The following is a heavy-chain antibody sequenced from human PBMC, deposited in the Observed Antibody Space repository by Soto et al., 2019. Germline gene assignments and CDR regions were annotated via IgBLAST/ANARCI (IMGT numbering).Heavy chain of an antibody. CDR3: AKDLSAAYDGSSGYYSAPDY. V-gene: IGHV3-23*01. D-gene: IGHD3-22*01. J-gene: IGHJ4*02. CDR2: ISGSGGST. Sequence: GGSLRLSCAASGFTFSNYAMNWVRQAPGKGLEWVSAISGSGGSTYYADSVKGRFTMSRDNSKNTLYLQMNSLRAEDTAAYYCAKDLSAAYDGSSGYYSAPDYWGQGTLVTVSS. CDR1: GFTFSNYA.